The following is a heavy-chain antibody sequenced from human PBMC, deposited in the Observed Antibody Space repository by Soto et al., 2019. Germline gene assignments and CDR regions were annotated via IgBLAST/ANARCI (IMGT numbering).Heavy chain of an antibody. CDR1: GFTFSSYW. Sequence: GGSLRLSCAASGFTFSSYWLHWVRQAPGEGLVWVSRINSDGSSTRYADSVKGRFTISRDNAKNTLYLQMNNLRAEDTAVYYCATQIAAGGGGWGQGTLVTVSS. CDR3: ATQIAAGGGG. V-gene: IGHV3-74*01. D-gene: IGHD6-13*01. CDR2: INSDGSST. J-gene: IGHJ4*02.